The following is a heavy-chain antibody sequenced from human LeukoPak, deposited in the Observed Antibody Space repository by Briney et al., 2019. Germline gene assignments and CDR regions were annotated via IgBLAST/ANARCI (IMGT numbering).Heavy chain of an antibody. CDR2: ISGSGGST. CDR1: GFIFSSYA. D-gene: IGHD3-9*01. V-gene: IGHV3-23*01. J-gene: IGHJ6*02. CDR3: AKYPYYDILTGPKMDV. Sequence: GGSLRLSCAASGFIFSSYAMSWVRQAPGKGLEWVSAISGSGGSTYYADSVKGRFTISRDNSKNTLYLQMNSLRAEDTAVYYCAKYPYYDILTGPKMDVWGQGTTVTVSS.